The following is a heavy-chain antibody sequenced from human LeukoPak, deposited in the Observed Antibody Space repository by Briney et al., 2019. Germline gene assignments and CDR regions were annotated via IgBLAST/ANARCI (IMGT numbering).Heavy chain of an antibody. CDR2: IYYSGST. CDR3: ARAPTTVTTRGYYYYYGMDV. D-gene: IGHD4-17*01. Sequence: PSETLSLTCTVSGVSISSYYWSWIRQPPGKGLEWIGYIYYSGSTNYNPSLKSRVTISVDTSKNQFSLKLSSVTAADTAVYYCARAPTTVTTRGYYYYYGMDVWGQGTTVTVSS. CDR1: GVSISSYY. V-gene: IGHV4-59*01. J-gene: IGHJ6*02.